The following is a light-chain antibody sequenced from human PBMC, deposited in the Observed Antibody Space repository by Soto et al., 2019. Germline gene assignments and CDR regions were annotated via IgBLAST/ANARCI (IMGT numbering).Light chain of an antibody. CDR3: QQLSRYPLT. Sequence: DIQMTQSPSTLSATAGDRVTITCRASQALSNYLAWYQQKPGKAPDLLIYSASTLQSGVPSRFSGSGSETEFSLTIRALQPEDFATYYCQQLSRYPLTFGGGTKVDIK. CDR1: QALSNY. CDR2: SAS. V-gene: IGKV1-9*01. J-gene: IGKJ4*01.